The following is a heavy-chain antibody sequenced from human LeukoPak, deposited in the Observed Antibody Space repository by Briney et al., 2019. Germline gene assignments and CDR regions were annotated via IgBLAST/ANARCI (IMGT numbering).Heavy chain of an antibody. CDR1: GFSFSSYA. V-gene: IGHV3-23*01. J-gene: IGHJ4*02. CDR3: AKRSGYTTGWFFDL. Sequence: GGSLRLSCAASGFSFSSYAMSWVRQAPGKGLEWVSSISGSGDNTYYAASVKGRFTISRDNSKNTLFLQMNSLRAEDTAVFYCAKRSGYTTGWFFDLWGQGTLVTVSS. CDR2: ISGSGDNT. D-gene: IGHD6-19*01.